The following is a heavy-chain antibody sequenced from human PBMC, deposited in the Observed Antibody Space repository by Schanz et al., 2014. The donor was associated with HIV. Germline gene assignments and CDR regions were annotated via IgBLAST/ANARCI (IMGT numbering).Heavy chain of an antibody. J-gene: IGHJ3*02. Sequence: EVQLLESGGGLEQPGGSLRLSCAASGFTLSSYWMSWVRQAPGKGLEMVANMNQDGSRKYYVDSVKGRFTISRDNAANSLFLQMNSLRAEDTAVYYCVHDDSDNDGFDMWGQGTMVTVS. CDR2: MNQDGSRK. CDR3: VHDDSDNDGFDM. V-gene: IGHV3-7*01. D-gene: IGHD3-22*01. CDR1: GFTLSSYW.